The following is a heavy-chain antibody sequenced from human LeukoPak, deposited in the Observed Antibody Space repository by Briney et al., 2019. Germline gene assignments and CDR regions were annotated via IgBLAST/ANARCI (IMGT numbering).Heavy chain of an antibody. CDR2: IDSDGRST. V-gene: IGHV3-74*01. D-gene: IGHD2-15*01. CDR3: ARDLGYCTGGSCQIYMYYFDY. CDR1: GFTFSTYW. Sequence: TGGSLRLSCAASGFTFSTYWMHWVRQAPGKGLVWVSRIDSDGRSTVYADFVKGRFTISRDNAKNTLYLQINSLRAEDTAVYYCARDLGYCTGGSCQIYMYYFDYWGQGALVTVSS. J-gene: IGHJ4*02.